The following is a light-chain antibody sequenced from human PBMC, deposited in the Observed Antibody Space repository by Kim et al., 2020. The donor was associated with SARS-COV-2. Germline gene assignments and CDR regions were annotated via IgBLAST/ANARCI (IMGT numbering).Light chain of an antibody. CDR1: QGIRDY. V-gene: IGKV1-27*01. CDR3: QEYNSAPLT. J-gene: IGKJ4*01. CDR2: AAS. Sequence: ASVGDRVTITCRASQGIRDYLAWYQQKPGKVPKVLIYAASTLQSGVPSRFSGSGSGTEFTLTISSLQPEDVATYYCQEYNSAPLTFGGGTKVDIK.